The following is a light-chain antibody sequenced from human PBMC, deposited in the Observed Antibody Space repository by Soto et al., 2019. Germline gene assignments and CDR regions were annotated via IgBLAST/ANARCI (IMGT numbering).Light chain of an antibody. Sequence: QSALTQPASVSGSPGQSITISCTGTSSDVGSYNLVSWYQHHPGKAPKLMIYEVSKRPSGVSNRFSGSKSGNTASLTISGLQAEDEADYYGCSYAAFGGGTKLTVL. CDR2: EVS. CDR1: SSDVGSYNL. V-gene: IGLV2-23*02. CDR3: CSYAA. J-gene: IGLJ2*01.